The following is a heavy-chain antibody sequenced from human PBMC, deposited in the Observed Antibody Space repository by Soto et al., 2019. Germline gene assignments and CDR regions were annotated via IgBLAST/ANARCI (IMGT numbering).Heavy chain of an antibody. V-gene: IGHV4-4*07. CDR3: ARDYVWGSYRHFDY. CDR1: GGSISSYY. D-gene: IGHD3-16*02. J-gene: IGHJ4*02. Sequence: QVQLQESGPGLVKPSETLSLTCTVSGGSISSYYWSWIRQPAGKGLEWIGRIYTSGSTNYNPSLKSRATMSVDTSKNRFSLKLSSVPAADTAVYYCARDYVWGSYRHFDYWGQGTLVTVSS. CDR2: IYTSGST.